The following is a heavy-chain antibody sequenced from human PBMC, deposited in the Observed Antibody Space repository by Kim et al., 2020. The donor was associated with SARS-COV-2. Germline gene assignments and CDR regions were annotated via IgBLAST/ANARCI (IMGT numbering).Heavy chain of an antibody. Sequence: ASVKVSCKASGYTFTSYGISWVRQAPGQGLEWMGWISAYNGNTNYAQKLQGRVTMTTDTSTSTAYMELRSLRSDDTAVYYCARDRDIVVVPAATGFSWFDPWGQGTLVTVSS. D-gene: IGHD2-2*01. CDR1: GYTFTSYG. V-gene: IGHV1-18*04. CDR3: ARDRDIVVVPAATGFSWFDP. J-gene: IGHJ5*02. CDR2: ISAYNGNT.